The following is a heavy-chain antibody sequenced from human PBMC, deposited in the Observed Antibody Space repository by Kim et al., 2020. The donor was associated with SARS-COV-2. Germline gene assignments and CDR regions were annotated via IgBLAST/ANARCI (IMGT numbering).Heavy chain of an antibody. V-gene: IGHV4-4*02. J-gene: IGHJ4*02. CDR1: GGSISSSNW. D-gene: IGHD2-21*01. Sequence: SETLSLTCAVSGGSISSSNWWSWVRQPPGKGLEWIGEIYHSGSTNYNPSLKSRVTISVDKSKNQFSLKLSSVTAADTAVYYCARDPLDCGGDCYKYFDYWGQGTLVIVSS. CDR3: ARDPLDCGGDCYKYFDY. CDR2: IYHSGST.